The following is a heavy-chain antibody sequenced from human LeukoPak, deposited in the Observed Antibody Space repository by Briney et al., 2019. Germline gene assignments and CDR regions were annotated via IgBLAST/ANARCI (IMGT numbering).Heavy chain of an antibody. J-gene: IGHJ4*02. D-gene: IGHD1-26*01. V-gene: IGHV3-30*18. Sequence: GGSLRLSCAASGFTFSSYGMHWVRQAPGKGLEWVAVISYDGSNKYYADSVKGRFTISRDNSKNTLYLQMNSLRAEDTAVYYCAKDMGVGATSAFDYWGQGTLVTVSS. CDR3: AKDMGVGATSAFDY. CDR1: GFTFSSYG. CDR2: ISYDGSNK.